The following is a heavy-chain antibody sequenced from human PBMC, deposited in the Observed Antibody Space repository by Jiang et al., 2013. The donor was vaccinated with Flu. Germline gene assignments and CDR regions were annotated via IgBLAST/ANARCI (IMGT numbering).Heavy chain of an antibody. CDR1: EYTLSELS. J-gene: IGHJ4*02. CDR3: TIGGVTGGFDY. Sequence: SGAEVKKPGASVKVSCKVSEYTLSELSTHWVRQAPGKGLEWVGVFDPEDGETLSAQNFQGRITLTEDTSTDTAYMELSSLRSDDTAAYYCTIGGVTGGFDYWGQGTLVTVSS. V-gene: IGHV1-24*01. D-gene: IGHD2-21*02. CDR2: FDPEDGET.